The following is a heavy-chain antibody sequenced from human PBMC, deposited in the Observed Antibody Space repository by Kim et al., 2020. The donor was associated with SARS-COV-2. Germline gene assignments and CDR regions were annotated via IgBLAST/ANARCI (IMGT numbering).Heavy chain of an antibody. CDR3: ARDYGSGNYYNAADY. D-gene: IGHD3-10*01. J-gene: IGHJ4*02. Sequence: GGSLRLSCAASGFTFSSYAMHWVRQAPAKGLEWVAVISYDGINKYYADSVKGRFTISRDNSKNTLFLQMNSLRAEDTAVYYCARDYGSGNYYNAADYWGQRNPVTLS. CDR1: GFTFSSYA. V-gene: IGHV3-30-3*01. CDR2: ISYDGINK.